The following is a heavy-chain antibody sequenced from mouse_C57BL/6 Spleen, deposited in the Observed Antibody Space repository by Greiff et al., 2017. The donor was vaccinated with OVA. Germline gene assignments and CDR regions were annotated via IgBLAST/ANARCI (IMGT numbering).Heavy chain of an antibody. J-gene: IGHJ4*01. CDR3: AREDGAMDY. D-gene: IGHD2-3*01. CDR2: ISYDGSN. V-gene: IGHV3-6*01. CDR1: GYSITSGYY. Sequence: DVKLVESGPGLVKPSQSLSLTCSVTGYSITSGYYWNWIRQFPGNKLEWMGYISYDGSNNYNPSLKNRISITRDTSKNQFFLKLNSVTTEDTATYYCAREDGAMDYWGQGTSVTVSS.